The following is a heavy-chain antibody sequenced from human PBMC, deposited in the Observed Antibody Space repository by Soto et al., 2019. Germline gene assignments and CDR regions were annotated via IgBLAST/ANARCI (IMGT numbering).Heavy chain of an antibody. D-gene: IGHD3-10*01. CDR1: GGSISSGYYY. CDR3: ARVGSGISYGMDV. J-gene: IGHJ6*02. CDR2: IFYSGNT. Sequence: PSETLSFTCTVSGGSISSGYYYWSWIRQHPGKGLEWIGYIFYSGNTYYNPSLKSRVTISVDTSKNQFSLKLSSVTAADTAVYYCARVGSGISYGMDVWGQGTTVTVSS. V-gene: IGHV4-31*03.